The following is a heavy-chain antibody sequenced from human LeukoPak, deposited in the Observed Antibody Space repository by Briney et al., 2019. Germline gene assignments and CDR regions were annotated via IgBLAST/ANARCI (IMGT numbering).Heavy chain of an antibody. CDR1: GFTFNNAW. V-gene: IGHV3-15*01. CDR2: VKSKSAGGTT. D-gene: IGHD1-26*01. J-gene: IGHJ4*02. Sequence: PGGSLRLSCAASGFTFNNAWMNWVRQVPGKGLEWVGRVKSKSAGGTTDYAAPVKGRFTISRDDSENMLYLQMNSLKSEDTAVYYCTSDPQIGRYFDYWGQGTLVTVSS. CDR3: TSDPQIGRYFDY.